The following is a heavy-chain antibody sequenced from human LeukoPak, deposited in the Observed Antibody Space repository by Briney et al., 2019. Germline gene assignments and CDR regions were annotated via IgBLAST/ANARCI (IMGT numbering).Heavy chain of an antibody. CDR3: ARAVNI. CDR1: GFTFSIHW. CDR2: IKQDGSEK. Sequence: GGSLRLSCAASGFTFSIHWMTWVRQAPGKGLEWVANIKQDGSEKYYVDSVRGRFTISRDNPKNSLYLQMNSLRAEDTAVYYCARAVNIWGQGTMVTVSS. V-gene: IGHV3-7*03. J-gene: IGHJ3*02. D-gene: IGHD6-19*01.